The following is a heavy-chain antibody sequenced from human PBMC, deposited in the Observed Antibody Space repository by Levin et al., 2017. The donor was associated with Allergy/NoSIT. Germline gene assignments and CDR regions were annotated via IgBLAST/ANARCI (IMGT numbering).Heavy chain of an antibody. J-gene: IGHJ6*02. CDR2: INHSGST. CDR1: GGSFSGYY. Sequence: GSLRLSCAVYGGSFSGYYWSWIRQPPGKGLEWIGEINHSGSTNYNPSLKSRVTISVDTSKNQFSLKLSSVTAADTAVYYCARGRNSVTHKGGNYYGMDVWGQGTTVTVSS. CDR3: ARGRNSVTHKGGNYYGMDV. D-gene: IGHD4-17*01. V-gene: IGHV4-34*01.